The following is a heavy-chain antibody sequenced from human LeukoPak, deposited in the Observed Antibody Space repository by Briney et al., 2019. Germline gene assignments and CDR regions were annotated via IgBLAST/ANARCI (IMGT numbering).Heavy chain of an antibody. J-gene: IGHJ5*02. D-gene: IGHD3-10*01. CDR1: GGSISSSSW. V-gene: IGHV4-4*02. CDR3: ARVYGSGSYLKFDP. CDR2: IYHSGST. Sequence: PSETLSLTCAVSGGSISSSSWWSWVRQPPGKGLEWIGEIYHSGSTNYNPSLKSRVTISVDKSKNQFSLKLSSVTAADTAVYYCARVYGSGSYLKFDPWGQGTLVTVSS.